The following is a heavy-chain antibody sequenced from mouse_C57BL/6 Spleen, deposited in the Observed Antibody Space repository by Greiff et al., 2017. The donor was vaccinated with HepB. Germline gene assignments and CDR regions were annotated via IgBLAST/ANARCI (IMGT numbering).Heavy chain of an antibody. CDR2: INPNNGGT. CDR3: ARRDYGRSYWYFDV. J-gene: IGHJ1*03. Sequence: VQLKQSGPELVKPGASVKISCKASGYTFTDYYMNWVKQSHGKSLEWIGDINPNNGGTSYNQKFKGKATLTGDKSSSTAYMELRSLTSEDSAVYYCARRDYGRSYWYFDVWGTGTTVTVSS. CDR1: GYTFTDYY. D-gene: IGHD1-1*01. V-gene: IGHV1-26*01.